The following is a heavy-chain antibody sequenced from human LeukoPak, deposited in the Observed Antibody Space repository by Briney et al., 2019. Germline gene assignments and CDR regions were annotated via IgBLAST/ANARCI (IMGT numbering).Heavy chain of an antibody. CDR3: ARHLATVTASRQYYYYGMDV. V-gene: IGHV5-51*01. Sequence: GESLKISCKASGFSFTFTKNWIGWVRQVPGKGLEWMGTIYPVDSDIRYNPSFQAQVAISVDKSISTTYLQWSSLKASDTAIYYCARHLATVTASRQYYYYGMDVWGQGTTVTVSS. CDR2: IYPVDSDI. J-gene: IGHJ6*02. CDR1: GFSFTFTKNW. D-gene: IGHD4-17*01.